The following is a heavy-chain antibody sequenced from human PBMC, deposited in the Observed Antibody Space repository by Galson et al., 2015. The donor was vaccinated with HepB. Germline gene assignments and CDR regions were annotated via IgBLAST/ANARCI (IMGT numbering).Heavy chain of an antibody. J-gene: IGHJ6*02. CDR1: GGTLSSYA. D-gene: IGHD6-19*01. V-gene: IGHV1-69*06. Sequence: SVKVSCKASGGTLSSYAISWVGQAPGQGLEWMGGIIPIFGTANYAQKFQGRVTITADKSTSTAYMELSSLRSEDTAVYYCAMYSSTPSYGMDVWGQGTTVTVSS. CDR2: IIPIFGTA. CDR3: AMYSSTPSYGMDV.